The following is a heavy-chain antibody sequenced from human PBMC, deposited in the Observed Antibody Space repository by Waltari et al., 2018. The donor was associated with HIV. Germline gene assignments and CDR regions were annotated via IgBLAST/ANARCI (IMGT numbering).Heavy chain of an antibody. V-gene: IGHV4-34*04. CDR1: GGSFSGYY. CDR3: ARVPQDIVVVPAAISFDP. CDR2: INPSGST. J-gene: IGHJ5*02. Sequence: QVQLQQWGAGLLKPSEPLSLTCAVHGGSFSGYYLSWIRQPPGKGLGWIGEINPSGSTNNNTYLKRRGTISIDTFKNQFSLKQSSVTAADTAVYYCARVPQDIVVVPAAISFDPWSQGTLVTVSS. D-gene: IGHD2-2*01.